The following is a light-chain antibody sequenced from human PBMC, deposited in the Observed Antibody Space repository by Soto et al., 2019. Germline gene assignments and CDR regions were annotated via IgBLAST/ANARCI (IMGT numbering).Light chain of an antibody. V-gene: IGKV3-20*01. CDR1: QSVSSSY. CDR3: QQYGNSPYT. CDR2: GAS. Sequence: EIVLTQSPGTLSLSPGERATLSCRASQSVSSSYLAWYQQKPGQAPRLLIYGASSRATGTPDRFSGSGSGTDFTLTVSRLEPEDFAVYYCQQYGNSPYTFGQGTKVDIK. J-gene: IGKJ2*01.